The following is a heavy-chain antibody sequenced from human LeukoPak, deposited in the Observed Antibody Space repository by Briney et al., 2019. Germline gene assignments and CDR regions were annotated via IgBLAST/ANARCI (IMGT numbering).Heavy chain of an antibody. J-gene: IGHJ5*02. CDR1: GGSISSYY. D-gene: IGHD6-13*01. CDR2: IYYSGST. V-gene: IGHV4-59*01. Sequence: SSETLSLTCTVFGGSISSYYWSWIRQPPGKGLEWIGYIYYSGSTNYNPSLKSRVTISVDTSKNQFSLKLSSVTAADTAVYYCARKPWSSSWYLGWFDPWGQGTLVTVSS. CDR3: ARKPWSSSWYLGWFDP.